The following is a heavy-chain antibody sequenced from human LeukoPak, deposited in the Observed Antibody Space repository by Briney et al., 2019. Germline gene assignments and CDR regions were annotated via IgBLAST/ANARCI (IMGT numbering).Heavy chain of an antibody. V-gene: IGHV3-23*01. CDR2: ISDTGVDT. J-gene: IGHJ4*02. D-gene: IGHD5-18*01. CDR3: AKERTSYGYGDGFGDS. CDR1: GFTFSSFP. Sequence: GSLRLSCAASGFTFSSFPMSWVRQAPGKGLEWVSAISDTGVDTYYGTSVKGRFIISRDNSKNTLFLQMDSLRVEDTAIYFCAKERTSYGYGDGFGDSWGQGTLVTVSS.